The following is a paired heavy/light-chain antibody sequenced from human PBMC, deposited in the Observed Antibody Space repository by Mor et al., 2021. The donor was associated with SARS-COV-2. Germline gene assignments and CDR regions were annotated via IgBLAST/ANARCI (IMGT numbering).Light chain of an antibody. CDR3: QSYDTSLSVHV. J-gene: IGLJ1*01. Sequence: QSILTQPPSVSGAPGQTVTISCTGSRSNIGAGYDGHWYQQLPGTAPKLLIFANNNRPSGVPDRFSGSKSGTSVFLAITGLQPDDEADYYCQSYDTSLSVHVFGTGTKVTVL. V-gene: IGLV1-40*01. CDR2: ANN. CDR1: RSNIGAGYD.
Heavy chain of an antibody. CDR2: IDWDDDK. CDR1: GFSLSTSGMC. Sequence: QVTLRESGPALVKPTQTLTLTCTFSGFSLSTSGMCVSWIRQPPGKALEWLALIDWDDDKYYSTSLKTRLTISKDTSKNQVVLTMTNMDPVDTATYYCARIRLGQQPTSGHWFDPWGQGTLVTVSS. J-gene: IGHJ5*02. V-gene: IGHV2-70*01. D-gene: IGHD6-13*01. CDR3: ARIRLGQQPTSGHWFDP.